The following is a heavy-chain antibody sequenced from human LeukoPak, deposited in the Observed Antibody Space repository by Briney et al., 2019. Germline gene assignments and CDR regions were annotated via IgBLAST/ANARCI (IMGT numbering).Heavy chain of an antibody. Sequence: PSETLSLTCAVYGGSFSGYYWSWIRQPPGKGLEWIGEINHSGSTNYSPSLKSRVTISVDTSKNQFSLKPNSVTAADTAVYYCARPTTVTTHYFQHWGQGTLVTVSS. V-gene: IGHV4-34*01. D-gene: IGHD4-17*01. CDR2: INHSGST. CDR3: ARPTTVTTHYFQH. CDR1: GGSFSGYY. J-gene: IGHJ1*01.